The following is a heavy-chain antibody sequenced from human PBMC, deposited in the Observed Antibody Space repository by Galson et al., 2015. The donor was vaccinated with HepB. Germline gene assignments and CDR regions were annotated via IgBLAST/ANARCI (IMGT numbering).Heavy chain of an antibody. J-gene: IGHJ4*02. CDR1: GFTFDDYA. D-gene: IGHD6-19*01. CDR3: VKDFLAVAGTNFFDY. V-gene: IGHV3-9*01. CDR2: IDWNSVTM. Sequence: SLRLSCAASGFTFDDYAMHWVRQAPGKGLEWVSGIDWNSVTMDYADSVKGRFTISRDNAKNSLYLQMNSLRAEDTALYYCVKDFLAVAGTNFFDYWGQGTLVTVSS.